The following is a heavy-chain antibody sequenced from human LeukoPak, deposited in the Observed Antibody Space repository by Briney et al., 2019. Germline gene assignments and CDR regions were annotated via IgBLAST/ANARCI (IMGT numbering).Heavy chain of an antibody. CDR3: AGTYSSGWQTYYYYGMDV. Sequence: ASVKVSCKASGYTFTSYDINWVREATGQGLELMGWMNPKSGNTGYAQKFQGRVTMTRNTSISTAYMELSSLRSEDTAVYYCAGTYSSGWQTYYYYGMDVWGQGTTVTVSS. D-gene: IGHD6-19*01. CDR2: MNPKSGNT. CDR1: GYTFTSYD. J-gene: IGHJ6*02. V-gene: IGHV1-8*01.